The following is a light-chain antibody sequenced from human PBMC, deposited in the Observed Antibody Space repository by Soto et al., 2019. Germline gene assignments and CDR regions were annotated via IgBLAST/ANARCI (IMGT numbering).Light chain of an antibody. J-gene: IGLJ1*01. CDR1: SSDVGSYNL. CDR2: EVS. Sequence: QSVLTQPASVSGSPGQSITISCTGTSSDVGSYNLVPWYQQHPGKAPKLMIYEVSKRPSGVSNPFSGSKSGNTASLPISGLQAEDEAEYYCCSYAGSSTLYVFGTGTKVTVL. V-gene: IGLV2-23*02. CDR3: CSYAGSSTLYV.